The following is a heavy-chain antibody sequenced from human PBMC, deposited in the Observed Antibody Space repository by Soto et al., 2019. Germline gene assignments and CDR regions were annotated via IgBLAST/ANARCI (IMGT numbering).Heavy chain of an antibody. Sequence: QVQLEQSGAEVKKAGSSVKVSCKAFGGSVNSHAISWVRQAPGQGLEWMGGIIPMFGTPTYAQRFQAGVTISADESTSTVYLDLSSLRSEDTAMYYCARSRNVAEFNDYGGNYHGFDIWGQWTMVTVSS. CDR2: IIPMFGTP. CDR3: ARSRNVAEFNDYGGNYHGFDI. V-gene: IGHV1-69*01. CDR1: GGSVNSHA. D-gene: IGHD4-17*01. J-gene: IGHJ3*02.